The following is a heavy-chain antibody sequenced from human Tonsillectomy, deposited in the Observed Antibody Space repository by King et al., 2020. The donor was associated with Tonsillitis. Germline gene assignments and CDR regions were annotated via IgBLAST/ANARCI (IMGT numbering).Heavy chain of an antibody. J-gene: IGHJ3*02. V-gene: IGHV3-7*03. CDR3: ARDMTPYDSNIYYDAFDI. D-gene: IGHD3-22*01. Sequence: DVQLVESGGGLVQPGGSLRLSCAASGFSFSTYWMTWVRQAPGKGLEWVANIKRDGSQEYYVDSVKGRFTVSRDNAKNSLYLQMSSLRAEDTAVYYCARDMTPYDSNIYYDAFDIWGQGTMVTVSS. CDR2: IKRDGSQE. CDR1: GFSFSTYW.